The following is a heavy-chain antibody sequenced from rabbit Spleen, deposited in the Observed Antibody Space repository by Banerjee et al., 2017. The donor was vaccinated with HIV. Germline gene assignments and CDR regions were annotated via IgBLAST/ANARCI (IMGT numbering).Heavy chain of an antibody. CDR2: IEVGDSSFT. Sequence: QEQLEESGGGLVKPEGSLTLTCKASGVSFSFSSYMCWVRQAPGKGLEWIACIEVGDSSFTYFATWARGRFTISKTSSTTVTLQVTRLTAADTATYFCARDTSSSFSSSGMDLGGQGTLVTVS. CDR1: GVSFSFSSY. CDR3: ARDTSSSFSSSGMDL. V-gene: IGHV1S45*01. D-gene: IGHD1-1*01. J-gene: IGHJ6*01.